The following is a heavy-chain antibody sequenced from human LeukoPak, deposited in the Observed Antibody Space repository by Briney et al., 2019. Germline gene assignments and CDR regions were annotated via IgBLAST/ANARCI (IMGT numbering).Heavy chain of an antibody. CDR2: ISDSGGST. CDR1: GFTFSSYA. CDR3: AELGITMIGGV. J-gene: IGHJ6*04. Sequence: GGSLRLSCAASGFTFSSYAMSWVRQAPGKGLEWVSTISDSGGSTYYADSVKGRFTISRENAKNSLYLQMNSLRAEDTAVYYCAELGITMIGGVWGKGTTVTISS. V-gene: IGHV3-23*01. D-gene: IGHD3-10*02.